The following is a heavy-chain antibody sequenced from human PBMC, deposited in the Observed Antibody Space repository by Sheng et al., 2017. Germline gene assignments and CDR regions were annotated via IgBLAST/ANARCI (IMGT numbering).Heavy chain of an antibody. CDR1: GFTFSSYA. J-gene: IGHJ4*02. D-gene: IGHD6-13*01. V-gene: IGHV3-23*04. CDR3: AKDVSLRLGSSSWPDY. Sequence: EVQLVESGGGLVQPGGSLRLSCAASGFTFSSYAMSWVRQAPGKGLEWVSAISGSGGSTYYADSVKGRFTISRDNSKNTLYLQMNSLRAEDTAVYYCAKDVSLRLGSSSWPDYWGQGTLVTVSS. CDR2: ISGSGGST.